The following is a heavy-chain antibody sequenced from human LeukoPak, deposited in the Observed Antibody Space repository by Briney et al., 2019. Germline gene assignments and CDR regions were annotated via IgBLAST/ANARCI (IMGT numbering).Heavy chain of an antibody. D-gene: IGHD3-10*01. Sequence: GGSLRLSCSASGFTFSGYAMHWVRQAPGKGLEYVSAISSNGGSTYYADSVKGRFTISRDNSKNTLYLQLSSLRAEDTAVYYCVKAVPSGSYYGGVYWGQGTLVTVSS. CDR2: ISSNGGST. CDR1: GFTFSGYA. CDR3: VKAVPSGSYYGGVY. J-gene: IGHJ4*02. V-gene: IGHV3-64D*06.